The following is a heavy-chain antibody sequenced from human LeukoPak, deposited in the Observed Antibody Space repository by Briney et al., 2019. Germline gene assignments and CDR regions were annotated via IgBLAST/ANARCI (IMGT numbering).Heavy chain of an antibody. CDR1: GFSFSDYN. V-gene: IGHV3-30*03. Sequence: GGSLRLSCAASGFSFSDYNMHWVRQAPGKGLEWMAVISYNGINEYYADSVKGRFTISRDNSKNTLYLQMNSLRAEDTAVYYCARDRLAARPLGNWFDPWGQGTLVTVSS. D-gene: IGHD6-6*01. CDR3: ARDRLAARPLGNWFDP. J-gene: IGHJ5*02. CDR2: ISYNGINE.